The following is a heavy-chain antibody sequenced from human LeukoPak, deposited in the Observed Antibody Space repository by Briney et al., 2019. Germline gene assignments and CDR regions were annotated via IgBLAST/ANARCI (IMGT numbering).Heavy chain of an antibody. Sequence: ASVKVSCKASGYTFTSYDINWVRQVTGQGLEWMGWINPNSGGTNYAQKFQGRVTMTRDTSISTAYMELSRLRSDDTAVYYCARGAYCGGDCYSLLNYYYYYMDVWGKGTTVTVSS. D-gene: IGHD2-21*02. J-gene: IGHJ6*03. V-gene: IGHV1-2*02. CDR1: GYTFTSYD. CDR3: ARGAYCGGDCYSLLNYYYYYMDV. CDR2: INPNSGGT.